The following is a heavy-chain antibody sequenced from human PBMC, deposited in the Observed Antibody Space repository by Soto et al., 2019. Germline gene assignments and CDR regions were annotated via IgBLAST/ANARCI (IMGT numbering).Heavy chain of an antibody. Sequence: ASVKVSCKASGYTFTSYDINWVRQATGQGLEWMGWMNPNSGNTGYAQKFQGRVTMTRNTSISTAYMELSSLRSEDTAVYYCARGGYCSGGSCYSSPPDFDYWGQGTLVTVSS. J-gene: IGHJ4*02. D-gene: IGHD2-15*01. CDR2: MNPNSGNT. CDR1: GYTFTSYD. CDR3: ARGGYCSGGSCYSSPPDFDY. V-gene: IGHV1-8*01.